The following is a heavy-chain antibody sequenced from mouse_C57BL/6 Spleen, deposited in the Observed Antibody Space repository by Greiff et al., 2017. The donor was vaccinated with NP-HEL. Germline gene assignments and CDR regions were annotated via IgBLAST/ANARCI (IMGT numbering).Heavy chain of an antibody. CDR3: ARNWDGNFDY. Sequence: DVKLVESGGGLVKPGGSLKLSCAASGFTFSDYGMHWVRQAPEKGLEWVAYISSGSSTIYYADTVKGRFTISRDNAKNTLFLQMTSLRSEDTAMYYCARNWDGNFDYWGQGTTLTVSS. J-gene: IGHJ2*01. CDR2: ISSGSSTI. CDR1: GFTFSDYG. V-gene: IGHV5-17*01. D-gene: IGHD4-1*01.